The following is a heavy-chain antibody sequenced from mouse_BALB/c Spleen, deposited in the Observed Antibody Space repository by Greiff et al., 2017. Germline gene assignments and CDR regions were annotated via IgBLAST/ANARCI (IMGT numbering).Heavy chain of an antibody. D-gene: IGHD1-1*01. Sequence: QVQLQQPGAELVKPGASVKLSCKASGYTFTSYWMHWVKQRPGQGLEWIGEINPSNGRTNYNEKFKSKATLTVDKSSSTAYMQLSSLTSEDSAVYYCARRDYYGSGDYWGQGTTLTVSS. V-gene: IGHV1S81*02. J-gene: IGHJ2*01. CDR1: GYTFTSYW. CDR3: ARRDYYGSGDY. CDR2: INPSNGRT.